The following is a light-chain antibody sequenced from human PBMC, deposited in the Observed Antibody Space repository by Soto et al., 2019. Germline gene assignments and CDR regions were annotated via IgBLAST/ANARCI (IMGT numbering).Light chain of an antibody. CDR2: GAS. V-gene: IGKV1-5*01. CDR3: QQYNRSYT. J-gene: IGKJ2*01. CDR1: QSIANR. Sequence: DIQLTQSPSILSASGGDRVTITCRASQSIANRQAWYQQKPGKTPKLLIYGASTLESGVPSRFSGSGSGTDFTLTINSLQTDDFATYYCQQYNRSYTFGQGTKLEI.